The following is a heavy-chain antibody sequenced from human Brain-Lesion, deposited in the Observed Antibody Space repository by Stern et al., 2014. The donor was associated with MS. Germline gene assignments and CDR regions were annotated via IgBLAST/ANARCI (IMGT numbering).Heavy chain of an antibody. J-gene: IGHJ4*02. CDR2: ISWNSGTI. Sequence: QLVESGGDLVQPGRPLGLSWAAFGFTFVDYAMHWVRQVPGKGRGWSPGISWNSGTIGYADSVKGRFTTSRDNAYSSLYLQMNSLRPEDTALYYCARDITGSSAYFAYWGQGTLVTVSS. CDR1: GFTFVDYA. CDR3: ARDITGSSAYFAY. V-gene: IGHV3-9*01. D-gene: IGHD1-14*01.